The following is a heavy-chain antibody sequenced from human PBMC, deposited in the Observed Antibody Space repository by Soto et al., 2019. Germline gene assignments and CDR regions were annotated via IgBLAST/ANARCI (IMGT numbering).Heavy chain of an antibody. J-gene: IGHJ4*02. CDR2: ISSDGSIK. D-gene: IGHD6-19*01. Sequence: QVQLVESGGGVVQPGGSLRLSCAASGFTFTSYAVQWVRQAPGKGLEWVAVISSDGSIKYYADSVKGRFTISRDNSKNTLYQQMGGLRGEDTALYYCTRAIGSSGGLDSWGQGTLVTVSS. CDR1: GFTFTSYA. CDR3: TRAIGSSGGLDS. V-gene: IGHV3-30-3*01.